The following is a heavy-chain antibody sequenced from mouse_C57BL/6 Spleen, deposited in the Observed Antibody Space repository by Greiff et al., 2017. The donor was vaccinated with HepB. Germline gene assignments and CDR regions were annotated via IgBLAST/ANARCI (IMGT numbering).Heavy chain of an antibody. CDR1: GYSITSGYG. V-gene: IGHV3-2*02. CDR3: ARTARIKY. Sequence: ESGPGLVKPSQSLSLTCTVTGYSITSGYGWNWIRQFPGNKLEWMGYISYSGSTNYNPYLKSRISITRDTSKNQFFLQLNSVTTEDTATYYCARTARIKYWGQGTTLTVSS. D-gene: IGHD1-2*01. J-gene: IGHJ2*01. CDR2: ISYSGST.